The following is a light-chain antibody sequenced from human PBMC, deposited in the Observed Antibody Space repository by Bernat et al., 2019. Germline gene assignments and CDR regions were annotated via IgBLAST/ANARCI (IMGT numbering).Light chain of an antibody. V-gene: IGKV2-28*01. CDR2: WVS. Sequence: DIVMTQSPLSLPVTPGEPASISCRSNQSLLYSNGNTHLDWYVQRPGQSPQLLIYWVSIRASGVPDRFSGSGSGTDFTLKISRVEAEDVGMYYCMQGVQTLTFGGGTRVEIK. J-gene: IGKJ4*01. CDR1: QSLLYSNGNTH. CDR3: MQGVQTLT.